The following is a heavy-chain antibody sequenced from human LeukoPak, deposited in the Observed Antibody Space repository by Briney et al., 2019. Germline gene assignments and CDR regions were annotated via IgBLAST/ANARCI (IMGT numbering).Heavy chain of an antibody. Sequence: GRSLRLSCAASGFTFSNYAMHWVRQAPGKGLEWVAVISYDGSNEYYADSVKGRFTISRDNSKNTLYLQMNSLRDEDTAVYYCAGSVAPYCSSTSCYLFDYWGQGTLVTVSS. CDR3: AGSVAPYCSSTSCYLFDY. CDR1: GFTFSNYA. CDR2: ISYDGSNE. D-gene: IGHD2-2*01. V-gene: IGHV3-30*04. J-gene: IGHJ4*02.